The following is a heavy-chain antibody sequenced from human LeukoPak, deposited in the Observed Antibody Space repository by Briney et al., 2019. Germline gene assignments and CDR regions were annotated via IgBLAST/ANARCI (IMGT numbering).Heavy chain of an antibody. CDR3: GRRPAVDGPIDN. D-gene: IGHD3/OR15-3a*01. V-gene: IGHV4-59*01. Sequence: PSETLSLTCVVSGGSLHRSFWTWVRQPPGKGLEWIGRIYSSGTTDYIPSLKSRLTISIDTSKNQFSLRLASVTAADTAVYYCGRRPAVDGPIDNWGQGILVAVSS. J-gene: IGHJ4*02. CDR1: GGSLHRSF. CDR2: IYSSGTT.